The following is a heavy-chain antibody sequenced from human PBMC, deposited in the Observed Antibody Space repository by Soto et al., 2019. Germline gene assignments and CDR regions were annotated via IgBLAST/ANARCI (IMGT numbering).Heavy chain of an antibody. CDR3: ASQLRESNPAFGWVDP. CDR1: GFTVSSNY. CDR2: IYSGGST. D-gene: IGHD2-2*01. J-gene: IGHJ5*02. Sequence: EVQLVESGGGLIQPGGSLRLSCAASGFTVSSNYMSWVRQAPGKGLEWVSVIYSGGSTYYADSVKGRFTISRENSKNTLYLQVNSLRAEDTAVYYCASQLRESNPAFGWVDPWGQGTLVTVSS. V-gene: IGHV3-53*01.